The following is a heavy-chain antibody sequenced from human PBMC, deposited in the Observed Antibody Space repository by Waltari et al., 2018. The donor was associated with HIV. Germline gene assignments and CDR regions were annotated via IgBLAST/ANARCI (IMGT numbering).Heavy chain of an antibody. J-gene: IGHJ5*02. CDR1: GFTFRRYW. CDR3: VRDYDSSDYYSANWFDP. Sequence: EVQLVESGGGLVQPGGSLRLSCVASGFTFRRYWMHWVRQGPGRGLVWLSRINNDGSNTNYADAVKGRFTISRDNAKNTLYLQMNRLGADDTAVYSCVRDYDSSDYYSANWFDPWGQGTLVTVSS. CDR2: INNDGSNT. D-gene: IGHD3-22*01. V-gene: IGHV3-74*01.